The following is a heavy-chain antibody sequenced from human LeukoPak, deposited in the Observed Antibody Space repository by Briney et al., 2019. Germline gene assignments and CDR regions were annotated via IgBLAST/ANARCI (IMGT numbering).Heavy chain of an antibody. V-gene: IGHV4-59*08. Sequence: PSEALSLTCTVSGGSISSYYWSWIRQPPGKGLEWIGYIYYSGSTNYNPSLKSRVTISVDTSKNQFSLKLSSVTAADTAVYYCARHLYGIKDAFDIWGQGTMVTVSS. CDR1: GGSISSYY. CDR2: IYYSGST. D-gene: IGHD2-2*02. J-gene: IGHJ3*02. CDR3: ARHLYGIKDAFDI.